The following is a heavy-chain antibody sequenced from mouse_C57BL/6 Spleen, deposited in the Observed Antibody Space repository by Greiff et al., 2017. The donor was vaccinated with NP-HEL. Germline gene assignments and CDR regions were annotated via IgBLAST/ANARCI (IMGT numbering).Heavy chain of an antibody. J-gene: IGHJ1*03. CDR2: IDPETGGT. D-gene: IGHD2-2*01. CDR1: GYTFTDYE. V-gene: IGHV1-15*01. Sequence: QVQLQQSGAELVRPGASVTLSCKASGYTFTDYEMHWVKQTPVHGLEWIGAIDPETGGTAYNQKFKGKAILTADKSSSTAYMELRSLTSEDSAVYYCTRAWGYYGNVDVWGTGTTVTVST. CDR3: TRAWGYYGNVDV.